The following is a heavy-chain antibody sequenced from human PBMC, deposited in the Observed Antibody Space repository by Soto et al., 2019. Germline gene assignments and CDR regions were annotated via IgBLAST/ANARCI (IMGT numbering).Heavy chain of an antibody. CDR1: GYSFTNND. CDR2: MNPGSGDT. CDR3: ARMATFGSLKWFDP. D-gene: IGHD3-16*01. Sequence: SVKVSCKASGYSFTNNDVSWVRQATGQGLEWMGWMNPGSGDTGYAQKFQGRVTMTRDIATATAYMELTSLRSDDTAIYYCARMATFGSLKWFDPWGQGTMGTVS. V-gene: IGHV1-8*01. J-gene: IGHJ5*02.